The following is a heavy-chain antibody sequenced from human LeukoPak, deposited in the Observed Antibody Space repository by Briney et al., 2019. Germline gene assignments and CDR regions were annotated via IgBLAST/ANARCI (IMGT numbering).Heavy chain of an antibody. CDR2: INPNSGGT. CDR3: ARVLAEYYYDSSGCFDY. CDR1: GYTFTGYY. V-gene: IGHV1-2*02. J-gene: IGHJ4*02. Sequence: ASVKVSCKASGYTFTGYYMHWVRQALGQGLEWMGWINPNSGGTNYAQKFQGRVTMTRDTSISTAYMELSRLRSDDTAVYYCARVLAEYYYDSSGCFDYWGQGTLVTVSS. D-gene: IGHD3-22*01.